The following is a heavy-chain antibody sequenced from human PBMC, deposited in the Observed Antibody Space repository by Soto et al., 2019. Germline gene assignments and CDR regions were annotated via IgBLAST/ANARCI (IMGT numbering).Heavy chain of an antibody. Sequence: QVQLQESGPGLVKPSQTVALTCAVSGGSISTAGYYWTWIRQHPGGGLEWIGASYYTGTTYYNPALRSRETILVETSKHEFSMKLTSVTAADPAVYSCAGASGTLRSRKFENWGQGTLVTVAS. J-gene: IGHJ4*02. CDR1: GGSISTAGYY. D-gene: IGHD1-26*01. CDR3: AGASGTLRSRKFEN. CDR2: SYYTGTT. V-gene: IGHV4-31*11.